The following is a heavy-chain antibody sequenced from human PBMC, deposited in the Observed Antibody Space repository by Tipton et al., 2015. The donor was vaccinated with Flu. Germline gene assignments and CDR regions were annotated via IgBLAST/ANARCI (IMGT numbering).Heavy chain of an antibody. Sequence: AVSGFTFSDYAMHWVRQAPGKGLEYVSAISSSGDNTYYADSVKGRFTISRDNSKNTLYLQMGGLRADDMAVYYCARGMNSGLVDVWGQGTTVTVSS. J-gene: IGHJ6*02. CDR3: ARGMNSGLVDV. CDR2: ISSSGDNT. V-gene: IGHV3-64*02. CDR1: GFTFSDYA. D-gene: IGHD2/OR15-2a*01.